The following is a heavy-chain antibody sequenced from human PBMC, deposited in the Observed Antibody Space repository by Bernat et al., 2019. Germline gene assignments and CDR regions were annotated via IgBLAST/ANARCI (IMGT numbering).Heavy chain of an antibody. CDR2: INPSGGST. J-gene: IGHJ5*02. CDR3: ARDGCSSTRCSAGGNWFDP. CDR1: GYAFTNYH. Sequence: LVQSGAEVKKPGASVKVSCKASGYAFTNYHMHWVRQAPGQGLEWLGIINPSGGSTSYAQKFQGRVTMTRDTSTSTVYMELSSLRSDDTAVYYCARDGCSSTRCSAGGNWFDPWGQGTLVTVSS. D-gene: IGHD2-2*01. V-gene: IGHV1-46*01.